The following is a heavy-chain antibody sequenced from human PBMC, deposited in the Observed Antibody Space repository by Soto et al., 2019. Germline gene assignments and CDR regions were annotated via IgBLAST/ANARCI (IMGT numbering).Heavy chain of an antibody. J-gene: IGHJ4*02. D-gene: IGHD3-22*01. CDR3: ARSAADYYDSSGYLDY. CDR2: IIPIFGTA. V-gene: IGHV1-69*05. Sequence: QVQLVQSGAEVKKPGSSVKVSCKASGGTFSSYAISWVRQAPGQGLEWMGGIIPIFGTANYAQKFQGRVKITXXEXAXXAYMELSSLRSEDTAVYYCARSAADYYDSSGYLDYGGQGTLVTVSS. CDR1: GGTFSSYA.